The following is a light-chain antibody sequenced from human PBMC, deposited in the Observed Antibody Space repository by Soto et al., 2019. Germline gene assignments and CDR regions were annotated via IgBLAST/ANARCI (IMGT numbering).Light chain of an antibody. CDR2: TTS. Sequence: DIQMTPSPSSLSASVGDRVTITCRTSQPISDYLNWYQQKPGKAPTLLIYTTSNLQSGVPSRFSGSGSATHFTLTISSLQPEDFATYYCQQHYNTPRTFGQGTKVEI. CDR1: QPISDY. J-gene: IGKJ1*01. CDR3: QQHYNTPRT. V-gene: IGKV1-39*01.